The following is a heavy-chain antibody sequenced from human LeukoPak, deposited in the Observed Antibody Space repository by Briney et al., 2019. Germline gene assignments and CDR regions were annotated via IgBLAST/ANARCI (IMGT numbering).Heavy chain of an antibody. V-gene: IGHV3-23*01. D-gene: IGHD1-26*01. J-gene: IGHJ4*02. CDR2: ISGSGGST. CDR1: GLTFSSYA. CDR3: AKSNQWELPSY. Sequence: GGSLRLSCAASGLTFSSYAMNWVRQAPGKGLEWVSAISGSGGSTYYADSVKGRFTISRDNSKNTLYLQMNSLKTGDTAVYYCAKSNQWELPSYWGQGTLVTVSS.